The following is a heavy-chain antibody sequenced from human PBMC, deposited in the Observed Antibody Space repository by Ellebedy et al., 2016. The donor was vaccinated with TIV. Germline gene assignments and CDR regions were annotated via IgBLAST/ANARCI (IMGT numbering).Heavy chain of an antibody. J-gene: IGHJ4*02. Sequence: GGSLRLSCKGFGYNFINYWIAWVRQVPGKGLEWMGIIYSGDSSTRYNPSLQGQVTVSVDTSINSAYLQWNSLKASDSAMYYCARLARGGRTTSAAYFDFWGQGTLVTVSS. V-gene: IGHV5-51*01. CDR2: IYSGDSST. CDR3: ARLARGGRTTSAAYFDF. D-gene: IGHD2-2*01. CDR1: GYNFINYW.